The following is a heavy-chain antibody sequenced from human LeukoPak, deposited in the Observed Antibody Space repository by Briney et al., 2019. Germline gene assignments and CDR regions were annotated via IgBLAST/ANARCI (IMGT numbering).Heavy chain of an antibody. CDR2: ISSSSSYI. CDR1: GFTFSSYS. Sequence: PGGSLRLSRAASGFTFSSYSMNWVRQAPGKGLEWVSSISSSSSYIYYADSVKGRFTISRDNAKNSLYLQMNSLRAEDTAVYYCATGGKNIAAAGTGYWGQGTLVTVSS. V-gene: IGHV3-21*01. J-gene: IGHJ4*02. D-gene: IGHD6-13*01. CDR3: ATGGKNIAAAGTGY.